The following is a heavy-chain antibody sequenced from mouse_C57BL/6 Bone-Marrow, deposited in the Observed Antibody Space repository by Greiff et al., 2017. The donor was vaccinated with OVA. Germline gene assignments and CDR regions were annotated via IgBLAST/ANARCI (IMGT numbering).Heavy chain of an antibody. Sequence: ESGAELVRPGASVTLSCKASGYTFTDYEMHWVKQTPVHGLEWIGAIDPETGGTAYNQKFKGKAILTADKSSSTAYMELRSLTSEDSAVYYCTRLIVTTSYYAMDYWGQGTSVTVSS. D-gene: IGHD2-5*01. CDR3: TRLIVTTSYYAMDY. V-gene: IGHV1-15*01. CDR2: IDPETGGT. J-gene: IGHJ4*01. CDR1: GYTFTDYE.